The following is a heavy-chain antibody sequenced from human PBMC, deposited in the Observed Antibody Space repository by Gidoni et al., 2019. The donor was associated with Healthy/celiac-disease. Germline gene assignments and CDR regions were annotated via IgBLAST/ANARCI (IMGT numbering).Heavy chain of an antibody. D-gene: IGHD4-17*01. Sequence: QVQLVQSGAEVKKPGPSVKVSGKVSGYTLTEFSMHWVRQAPGKGLEWMGGFDPEDGETIYAQKFQGRVTMTEDTSTDTAYMELSSLRSEDTAVYYCATNGDYGNWFDPWGQGTLVTVSS. V-gene: IGHV1-24*01. CDR1: GYTLTEFS. J-gene: IGHJ5*02. CDR3: ATNGDYGNWFDP. CDR2: FDPEDGET.